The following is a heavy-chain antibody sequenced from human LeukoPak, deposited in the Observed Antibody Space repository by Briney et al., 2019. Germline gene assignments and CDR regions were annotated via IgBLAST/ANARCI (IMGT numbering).Heavy chain of an antibody. CDR2: VQQEVSEK. D-gene: IGHD6-13*01. J-gene: IGHJ4*02. CDR1: GFTFNSYW. CDR3: ATTLNVATAGYF. Sequence: GGSLRLSCAASGFTFNSYWMSWVRQAPGKGLEWVANVQQEVSEKYYLDSVKGRFTISRDNAKNSVYLQMNSLRAEDTATYYCATTLNVATAGYFWGQGTVVTVSS. V-gene: IGHV3-7*01.